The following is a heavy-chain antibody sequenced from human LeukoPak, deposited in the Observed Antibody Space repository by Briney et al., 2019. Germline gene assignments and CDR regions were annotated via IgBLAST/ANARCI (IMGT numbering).Heavy chain of an antibody. Sequence: ASVKVSCKASGYTFTGYYMHWVRQAPGQGLEWMGWINPNSGGTNYAQKFQGRVTMTRDTSISTAYMELSRLRSDDTAVYYCARSMSVGATTNGYWGQGTLVTVSS. D-gene: IGHD1-26*01. CDR3: ARSMSVGATTNGY. J-gene: IGHJ4*02. CDR2: INPNSGGT. V-gene: IGHV1-2*02. CDR1: GYTFTGYY.